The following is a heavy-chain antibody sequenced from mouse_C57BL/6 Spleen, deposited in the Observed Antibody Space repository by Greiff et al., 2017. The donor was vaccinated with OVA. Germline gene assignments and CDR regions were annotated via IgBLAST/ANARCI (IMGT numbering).Heavy chain of an antibody. CDR1: GYTFTRYW. CDR3: AREVIYYGNPLDY. CDR2: IHPNSGST. Sequence: VQLQQPGAELVKPGASVKLSCKASGYTFTRYWMHWVKQRPGQGLEWIGMIHPNSGSTNYNEKFKSKATLTVDKSSSTAYMQLSSLTSEDSAVYYCAREVIYYGNPLDYWGQGTTLTVSS. J-gene: IGHJ2*01. D-gene: IGHD2-1*01. V-gene: IGHV1-64*01.